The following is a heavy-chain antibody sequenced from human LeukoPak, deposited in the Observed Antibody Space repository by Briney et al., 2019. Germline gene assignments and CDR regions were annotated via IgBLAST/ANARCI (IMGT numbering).Heavy chain of an antibody. V-gene: IGHV3-33*01. CDR3: ARDVQGYYYDSPGLGY. J-gene: IGHJ4*02. D-gene: IGHD3-22*01. CDR1: GFTFSSYG. CDR2: LWYDGSNK. Sequence: HPGRSLRLSCAASGFTFSSYGMHWVRQAPGKGLEWGAVLWYDGSNKYYADSVKGRFTISRDNSKNTLYLQMNSLRAEDTAVYYCARDVQGYYYDSPGLGYWGQGTLVTVSS.